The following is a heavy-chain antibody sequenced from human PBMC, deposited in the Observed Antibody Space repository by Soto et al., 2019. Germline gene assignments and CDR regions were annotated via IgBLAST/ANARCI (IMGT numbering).Heavy chain of an antibody. Sequence: PGGSLRLSCAASGFTFSSYGMHWVRQAPGKGLEWVAVIWYDGSNKYYADSVKGRFTISRDNSKNTVYLQMNSLRAEDAAVYYCAKEMTSGYYLFDYWGQGTLVTVSS. D-gene: IGHD3-22*01. J-gene: IGHJ4*02. CDR2: IWYDGSNK. V-gene: IGHV3-33*06. CDR1: GFTFSSYG. CDR3: AKEMTSGYYLFDY.